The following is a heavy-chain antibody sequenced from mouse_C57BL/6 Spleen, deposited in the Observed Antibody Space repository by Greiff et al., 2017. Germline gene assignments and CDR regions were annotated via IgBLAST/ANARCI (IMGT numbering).Heavy chain of an antibody. D-gene: IGHD4-1*01. Sequence: QVQLQQPGAELVKPGASVKLSCTASGYTFTSYWMPWVKPRPGQGLAWIGMIHPNSGSTNYNEKFKSKATLTVDKSSSTAYKQLSSLTSEGSAVYYCAVGRVYYFDYWGQGTTLTVSS. V-gene: IGHV1-64*01. CDR1: GYTFTSYW. J-gene: IGHJ2*01. CDR3: AVGRVYYFDY. CDR2: IHPNSGST.